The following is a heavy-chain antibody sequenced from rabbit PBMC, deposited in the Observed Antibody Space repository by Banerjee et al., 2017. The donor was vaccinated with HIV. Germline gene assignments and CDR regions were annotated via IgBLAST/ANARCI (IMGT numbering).Heavy chain of an antibody. D-gene: IGHD1-1*01. CDR3: ARYLISSGYYDL. CDR2: IDAGSSGYT. J-gene: IGHJ4*01. V-gene: IGHV1S40*01. Sequence: QSLEESGGDLVKPGASLTLTCTASGFSFSSGYYMCWVRQAPGKGLEWIACIDAGSSGYTWYANWAKGRFTISKTSSTTVTLQMTSLTAADTATYFCARYLISSGYYDLWGPGTLVTVS. CDR1: GFSFSSGYY.